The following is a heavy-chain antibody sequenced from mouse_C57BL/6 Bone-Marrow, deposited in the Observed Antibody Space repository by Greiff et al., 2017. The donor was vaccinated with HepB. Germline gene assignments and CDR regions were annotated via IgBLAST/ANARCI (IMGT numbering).Heavy chain of an antibody. V-gene: IGHV1-69*01. CDR1: GYTFTSYW. Sequence: QVQLQQSGAELVMPGASVKLSCKASGYTFTSYWMHWVKQRPGQGLEWIGEIDPSDSYTNYNQKFKGKSTLTVDKSSSTAYMQLSSLTSEDSAVYYCARSIYYGSSYWFAYWGQGTLVTVSA. J-gene: IGHJ3*01. D-gene: IGHD1-1*01. CDR3: ARSIYYGSSYWFAY. CDR2: IDPSDSYT.